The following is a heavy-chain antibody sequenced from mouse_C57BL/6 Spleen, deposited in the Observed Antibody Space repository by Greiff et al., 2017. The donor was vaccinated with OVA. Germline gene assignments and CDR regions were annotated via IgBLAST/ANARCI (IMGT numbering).Heavy chain of an antibody. D-gene: IGHD2-4*01. CDR1: GYTFTEYP. V-gene: IGHV1-62-2*01. Sequence: QVQLKESGAELVKPGASVKLSCKASGYTFTEYPIHWVKQRSGQGLEWIGWFYPGSGSIKYNEKFKDKATLTADKSSSTVYMELSRLTSEDSAVYFCARHEGDYAGFAYWGQGTLVTVSA. CDR2: FYPGSGSI. J-gene: IGHJ3*01. CDR3: ARHEGDYAGFAY.